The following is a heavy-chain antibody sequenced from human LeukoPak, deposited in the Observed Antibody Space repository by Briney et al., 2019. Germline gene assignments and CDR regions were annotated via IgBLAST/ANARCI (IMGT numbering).Heavy chain of an antibody. V-gene: IGHV3-30*18. D-gene: IGHD3-22*01. J-gene: IGHJ3*02. CDR3: AKVVSYYDSSGHDAFDI. CDR1: GFTFSSYG. Sequence: GGSLRLSCAASGFTFSSYGMHWVRQAPGKGLEWVAVISYDGSNKYYADSVKGRFTISRDNSKNTLYLQMNSLRAEDTAVYYCAKVVSYYDSSGHDAFDIRGQGTMVTVSS. CDR2: ISYDGSNK.